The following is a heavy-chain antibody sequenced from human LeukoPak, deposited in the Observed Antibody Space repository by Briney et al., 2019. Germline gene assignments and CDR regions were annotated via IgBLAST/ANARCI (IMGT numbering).Heavy chain of an antibody. J-gene: IGHJ4*02. Sequence: ASVKVSCKASGYTFTSYGISWVRQAPGQGLEWMGWISAYNGNTNYAQKFQGRVTMTTDTSTSTAYMELRSLRSDDTAVYYCSSGDCDSSGYYWPFDYWGQGTLVTVSS. CDR1: GYTFTSYG. CDR3: SSGDCDSSGYYWPFDY. CDR2: ISAYNGNT. D-gene: IGHD3-22*01. V-gene: IGHV1-18*01.